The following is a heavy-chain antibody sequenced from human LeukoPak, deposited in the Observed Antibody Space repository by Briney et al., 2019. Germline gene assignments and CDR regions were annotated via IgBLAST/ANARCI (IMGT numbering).Heavy chain of an antibody. Sequence: GRSLRLSCRASGFTFGDYAMSWVRQAPGKGLEWINFIRSNANGGRTENAASVTGRFAISRDDSKSIAYLQMNSLKTEDTAIYFCTRAPHSSGYYYFDSWGQGTLVTVSS. CDR3: TRAPHSSGYYYFDS. CDR1: GFTFGDYA. D-gene: IGHD6-19*01. J-gene: IGHJ4*02. CDR2: IRSNANGGRT. V-gene: IGHV3-49*04.